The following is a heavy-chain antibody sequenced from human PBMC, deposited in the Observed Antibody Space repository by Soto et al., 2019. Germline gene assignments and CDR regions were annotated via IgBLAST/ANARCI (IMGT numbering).Heavy chain of an antibody. V-gene: IGHV3-21*06. CDR2: ISRFSNDI. D-gene: IGHD3-10*01. CDR3: ARVGAWFGEFDYFDY. J-gene: IGHJ4*02. CDR1: GFTFSSYT. Sequence: PGGSLRLSCAASGFTFSSYTMNWVRQAPGKGLEWVSSISRFSNDIYYADSVKGRFSISRANAENSLYLQMNSLRAEDTAVYYCARVGAWFGEFDYFDYWGQGTPVTVSS.